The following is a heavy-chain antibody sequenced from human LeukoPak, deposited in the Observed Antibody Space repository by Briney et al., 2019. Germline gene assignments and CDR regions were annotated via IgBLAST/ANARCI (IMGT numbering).Heavy chain of an antibody. D-gene: IGHD1-1*01. CDR2: ISWNSGSI. CDR1: GFTFDDYA. CDR3: ARWTNFHAFDI. J-gene: IGHJ3*02. Sequence: GGSLRLSCAASGFTFDDYAMHWVRHAPGKGLEWVSGISWNSGSIGYADSVKGRFTISRDNAKNSLYLQMNSLRAEDTALYYCARWTNFHAFDIWGQGTLVTVSS. V-gene: IGHV3-9*01.